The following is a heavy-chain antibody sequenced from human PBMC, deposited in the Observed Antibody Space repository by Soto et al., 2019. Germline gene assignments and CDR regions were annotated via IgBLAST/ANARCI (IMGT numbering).Heavy chain of an antibody. D-gene: IGHD3-10*01. CDR3: AKYTRTNPMVRGVSGV. Sequence: EVQLLESGGGLVQPGGSLRLSCAASGFTFSSYAMSWVRQAPGKGLEWVSAISGSGGSTYYADSVKGRFTISRDNSKNTLYLQMNSLRAEDTAVYYCAKYTRTNPMVRGVSGVWGQGTTVTVSS. CDR1: GFTFSSYA. CDR2: ISGSGGST. V-gene: IGHV3-23*01. J-gene: IGHJ6*02.